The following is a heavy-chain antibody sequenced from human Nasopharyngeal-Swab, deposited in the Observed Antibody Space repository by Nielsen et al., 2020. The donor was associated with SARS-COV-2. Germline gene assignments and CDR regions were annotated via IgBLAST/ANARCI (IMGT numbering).Heavy chain of an antibody. CDR1: GFTVSSNY. CDR3: ARGGAYCGGECYFRAFDI. J-gene: IGHJ3*02. D-gene: IGHD2-21*01. CDR2: IYSGGST. Sequence: GGSLSLSCAASGFTVSSNYMSWVRQAPGKGLEWVSVIYSGGSTYYADSVKGRFTISRDNSKNTLYLQMNSLRAEDTAVYYCARGGAYCGGECYFRAFDIRGQGTMVTVSS. V-gene: IGHV3-66*01.